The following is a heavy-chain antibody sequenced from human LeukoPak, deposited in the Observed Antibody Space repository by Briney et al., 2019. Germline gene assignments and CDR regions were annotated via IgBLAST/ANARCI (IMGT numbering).Heavy chain of an antibody. CDR3: ARVRYDFWSGYTNWFDP. Sequence: PSETLSLTCAGYGGSFSGYYWSWIRQPPGKGLEWIGEINHSGSTNYNPSLKSRVTISVDTSKNQFSLKLSSVTAADTAVYYCARVRYDFWSGYTNWFDPWGQGTLVTVSS. V-gene: IGHV4-34*01. J-gene: IGHJ5*02. CDR1: GGSFSGYY. D-gene: IGHD3-3*01. CDR2: INHSGST.